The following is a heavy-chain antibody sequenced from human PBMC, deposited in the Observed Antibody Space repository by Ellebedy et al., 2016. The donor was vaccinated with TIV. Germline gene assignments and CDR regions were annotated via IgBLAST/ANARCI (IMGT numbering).Heavy chain of an antibody. CDR1: GFTVSSNY. V-gene: IGHV3-53*01. D-gene: IGHD3-10*01. CDR2: IYSGGST. J-gene: IGHJ4*02. Sequence: GESLKISCAASGFTVSSNYMSWVRQAPGKGLEWVSVIYSGGSTYYADSVKGRFTISRDNAKNSLYLQMNSLRAEDTAVYYCARESYYGSGSYWGQGTLVTVSS. CDR3: ARESYYGSGSY.